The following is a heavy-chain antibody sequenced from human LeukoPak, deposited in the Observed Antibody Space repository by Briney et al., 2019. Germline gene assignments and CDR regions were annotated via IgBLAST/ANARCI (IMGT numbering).Heavy chain of an antibody. J-gene: IGHJ4*02. CDR2: ISSSGSTI. V-gene: IGHV3-11*01. CDR3: ARDATVTRYFDY. D-gene: IGHD4-17*01. CDR1: GFTFSDYY. Sequence: GGSLRLSCAASGFTFSDYYMSWIRQAPGKGLEWVSYISSSGSTIYYADSVKGRFTISRDNAKNSLYLQVNSLRAEDTAVYYCARDATVTRYFDYWGQGTLVTVSS.